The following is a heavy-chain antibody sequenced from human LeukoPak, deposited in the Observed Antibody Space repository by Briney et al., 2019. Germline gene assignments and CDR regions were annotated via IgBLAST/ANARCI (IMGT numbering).Heavy chain of an antibody. D-gene: IGHD1-1*01. J-gene: IGHJ4*02. CDR1: GFTFDDYA. CDR3: AKGYLYFDY. Sequence: GGSLRLSCAASGFTFDDYAMHWVRQAPGKGLEWVSSISRSGGTYYGDTDQGRFTISRDNSKNMLFLQMNSLRPEDTALYYCAKGYLYFDYWGQGALVTVSS. V-gene: IGHV3-23*01. CDR2: ISRSGGT.